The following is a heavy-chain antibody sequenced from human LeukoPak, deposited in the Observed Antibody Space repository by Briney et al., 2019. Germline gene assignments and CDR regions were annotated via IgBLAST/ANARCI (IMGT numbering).Heavy chain of an antibody. CDR1: GYTFTSHG. D-gene: IGHD2-15*01. J-gene: IGHJ5*02. V-gene: IGHV1-18*01. CDR3: ARVGYSSGGSSYKLGWFDP. CDR2: ISAYNSNT. Sequence: ASVTVSCKASGYTFTSHGISWVRQAPGQGLEWMGWISAYNSNTNYAQKLQGRVTMTTDTSTSTAYMELRSLRSDDTAVYYCARVGYSSGGSSYKLGWFDPWGQGTLVTVSS.